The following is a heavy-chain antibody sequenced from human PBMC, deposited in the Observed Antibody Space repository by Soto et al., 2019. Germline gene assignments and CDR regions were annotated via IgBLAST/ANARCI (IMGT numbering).Heavy chain of an antibody. V-gene: IGHV4-4*07. CDR3: ARDPAAGTGWFGP. D-gene: IGHD6-13*01. J-gene: IGHJ5*02. CDR2: IYTSGST. CDR1: GGCISSYY. Sequence: PSDTLSLTSTVSGGCISSYYWSWIRKPAGKGLEWIGHIYTSGSTNYNPSLKSRVTMSVDTSKNQFSLKLSSVTAADTAVYYCARDPAAGTGWFGPWGQGTLVTVSS.